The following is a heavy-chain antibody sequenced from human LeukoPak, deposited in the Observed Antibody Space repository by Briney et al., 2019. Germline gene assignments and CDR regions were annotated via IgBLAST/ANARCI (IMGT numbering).Heavy chain of an antibody. D-gene: IGHD1-26*01. CDR2: ISGSGGST. J-gene: IGHJ3*02. CDR1: GFTFSSYA. Sequence: PGGSLRLSCAASGFTFSSYAMSWVRQAPGKGLEWVSAISGSGGSTYYADSVKGRFTISRDNSKNTLYLQMNSLRAEDTAVYYCANPPMAIVGADDAFDIWGQGTMVTVSS. V-gene: IGHV3-23*01. CDR3: ANPPMAIVGADDAFDI.